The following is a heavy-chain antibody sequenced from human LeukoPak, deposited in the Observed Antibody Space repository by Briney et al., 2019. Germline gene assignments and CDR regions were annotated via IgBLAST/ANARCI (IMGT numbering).Heavy chain of an antibody. CDR1: GFTVGSNY. J-gene: IGHJ4*02. CDR3: ASSPYYYSN. Sequence: PGGSLRLSCAASGFTVGSNYMSWVRQAPGKGLEWVSVIYSGGSTYYADSVKGRFTISGDNAKNSLYLQMNSLRAEDTAVYYCASSPYYYSNWGQGTLVTVSS. D-gene: IGHD3-10*01. V-gene: IGHV3-53*01. CDR2: IYSGGST.